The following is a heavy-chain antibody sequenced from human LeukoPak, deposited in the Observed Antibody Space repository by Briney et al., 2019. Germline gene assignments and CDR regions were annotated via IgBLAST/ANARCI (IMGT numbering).Heavy chain of an antibody. J-gene: IGHJ4*02. D-gene: IGHD3-16*02. CDR2: ITSSSSYI. Sequence: GGSLRLSCAASGFTFSTYSMTWVRQAPGKGLEWVSSITSSSSYIYYADSVKGRFTISRDNAKSSLYLQMNSLRAEDTALYYCARHRTASDYWGQGTRVTVSS. V-gene: IGHV3-21*01. CDR3: ARHRTASDY. CDR1: GFTFSTYS.